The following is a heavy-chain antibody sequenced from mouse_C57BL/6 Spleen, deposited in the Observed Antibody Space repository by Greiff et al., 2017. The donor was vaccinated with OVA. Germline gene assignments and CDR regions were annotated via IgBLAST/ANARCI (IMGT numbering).Heavy chain of an antibody. V-gene: IGHV1-62-2*01. CDR3: ARRDGFDY. CDR1: GYTFTEYT. CDR2: FYPGSGSI. Sequence: VQLQQSGAELVKPGASVKLSCKASGYTFTEYTINWVKQRYGPGLEWIGWFYPGSGSIKYNEKFKAKATLTADQSSRTVYMELSRFTSEDSAVYFCARRDGFDYWGQGTTLTVSS. J-gene: IGHJ2*01.